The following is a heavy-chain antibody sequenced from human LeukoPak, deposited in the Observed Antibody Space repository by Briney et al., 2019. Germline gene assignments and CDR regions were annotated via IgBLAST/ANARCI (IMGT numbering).Heavy chain of an antibody. J-gene: IGHJ6*03. D-gene: IGHD5-12*01. CDR3: AKNNGSSVRESSHYYYYLDV. Sequence: PGGSLRLSCAASGFIFSTYGMHWVHQAPGKGLEWVAFIRYDGSNTYYIDSVKGRFAISRDNSKNTLYLQMNNLRAEDTALYYCAKNNGSSVRESSHYYYYLDVWGKGTTVIVSS. V-gene: IGHV3-30*02. CDR2: IRYDGSNT. CDR1: GFIFSTYG.